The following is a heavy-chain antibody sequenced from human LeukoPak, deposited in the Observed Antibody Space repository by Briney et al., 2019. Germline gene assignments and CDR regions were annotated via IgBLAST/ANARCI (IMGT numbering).Heavy chain of an antibody. V-gene: IGHV3-30-3*01. CDR2: ISYDGSNK. J-gene: IGHJ4*02. CDR3: AVGSGWLDY. CDR1: GFTFSSYA. D-gene: IGHD6-19*01. Sequence: PGRPLRLSCAASGFTFSSYAMHWVRQAPGKGLEWVAVISYDGSNKYYADSVKGRFTISRDNSKNTLYLQMNSLRAEDTAVYYCAVGSGWLDYWGQGTLVTVSS.